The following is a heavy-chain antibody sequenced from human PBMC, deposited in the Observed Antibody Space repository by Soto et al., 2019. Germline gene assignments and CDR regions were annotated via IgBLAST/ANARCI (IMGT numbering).Heavy chain of an antibody. Sequence: PGGSLRLSCAASGFTFSSYGMHWVRQAPGKGLEWVAVVLYDGRNKYYADSVKGRFTISRDNSKNTVYLQMNSLRAEDTAVYYCAKAGYYDSSGYSELDYGGQGTLVTVSS. D-gene: IGHD3-22*01. CDR2: VLYDGRNK. J-gene: IGHJ4*02. CDR3: AKAGYYDSSGYSELDY. V-gene: IGHV3-30*18. CDR1: GFTFSSYG.